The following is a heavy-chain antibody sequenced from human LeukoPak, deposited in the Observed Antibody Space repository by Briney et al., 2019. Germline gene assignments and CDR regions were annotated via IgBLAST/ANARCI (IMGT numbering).Heavy chain of an antibody. Sequence: GGSLRLSCAASGFTFSSYAMSWVRQAPGKGLEWVSAISGSGGSTYCADSVKGRFTISRDNSKNTLYLQMNSLRAEDTAVYYCAKVSSSGYYYRFGVDYWGQGTLVTVSS. CDR2: ISGSGGST. D-gene: IGHD3-22*01. CDR1: GFTFSSYA. V-gene: IGHV3-23*01. J-gene: IGHJ4*02. CDR3: AKVSSSGYYYRFGVDY.